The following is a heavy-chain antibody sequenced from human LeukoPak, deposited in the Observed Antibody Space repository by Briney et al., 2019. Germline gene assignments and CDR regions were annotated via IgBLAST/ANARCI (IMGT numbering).Heavy chain of an antibody. CDR2: INSDGINT. CDR1: GFTFSNYW. D-gene: IGHD3-10*02. Sequence: GGSLRLSCAASGFTFSNYWMHRVRQAPGKGLVWVSRINSDGINTIYADSVKGRFTISRDNAKNTLNLQMNSLRAEDTAVYYCAELGITVIGGVWGKGTTVTISS. CDR3: AELGITVIGGV. J-gene: IGHJ6*04. V-gene: IGHV3-74*01.